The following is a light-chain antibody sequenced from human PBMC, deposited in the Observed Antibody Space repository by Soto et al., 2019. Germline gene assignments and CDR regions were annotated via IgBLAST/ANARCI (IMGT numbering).Light chain of an antibody. CDR3: QQSYNSPRT. J-gene: IGKJ1*01. CDR2: AAS. V-gene: IGKV1-39*01. Sequence: DFPLSQSPSSMSASTGDTVHITFRASQSIMSQLSWYQHKSGKAPKLLIYAASSLDSGVPSRFSGSGSGTDFTLTISRLQAEDFGTYYCQQSYNSPRTFGQGTKVDIK. CDR1: QSIMSQ.